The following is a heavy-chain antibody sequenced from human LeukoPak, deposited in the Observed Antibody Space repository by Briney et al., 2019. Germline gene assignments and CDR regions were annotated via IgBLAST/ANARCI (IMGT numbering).Heavy chain of an antibody. J-gene: IGHJ4*02. CDR2: ISGSGGST. CDR3: AIQQLGLFDY. CDR1: GFTFSSYS. V-gene: IGHV3-23*01. Sequence: GGSLRLSCAASGFTFSSYSMNWVRQAPGKGLEWVSAISGSGGSTYYADSVKGRFTISRDNSKNTLYLQMNSLRAEDTAVYYCAIQQLGLFDYWGQGTLVTVSS. D-gene: IGHD6-13*01.